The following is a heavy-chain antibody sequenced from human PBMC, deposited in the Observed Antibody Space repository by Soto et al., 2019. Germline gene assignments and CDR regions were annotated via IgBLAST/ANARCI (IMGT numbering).Heavy chain of an antibody. V-gene: IGHV4-59*01. CDR3: ARAPLITMVRGEDAFDI. CDR2: IYYSGST. J-gene: IGHJ3*02. CDR1: GGSISSYY. D-gene: IGHD3-10*01. Sequence: SETLSLTCTVSGGSISSYYWSWIRQPPGKGLEWIGYIYYSGSTNYNPSLKSRVTISVDTSKNQFSLKLSSVTAADTAVYYCARAPLITMVRGEDAFDIWGQGTMVTVSS.